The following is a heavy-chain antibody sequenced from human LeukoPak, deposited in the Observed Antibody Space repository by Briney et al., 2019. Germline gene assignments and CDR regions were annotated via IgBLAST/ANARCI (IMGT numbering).Heavy chain of an antibody. Sequence: PGGSLRLSCAASGFTFGSYSMSWVRQAPGKGLEWVAFIRNKANGGTADYAASVKGRFTISRDDSKTIAYLQMNSLKTEDTAVYYCSRAYSTGWLGINDYWGQGALVTVSS. CDR1: GFTFGSYS. V-gene: IGHV3-49*04. J-gene: IGHJ4*02. CDR2: IRNKANGGTA. D-gene: IGHD6-13*01. CDR3: SRAYSTGWLGINDY.